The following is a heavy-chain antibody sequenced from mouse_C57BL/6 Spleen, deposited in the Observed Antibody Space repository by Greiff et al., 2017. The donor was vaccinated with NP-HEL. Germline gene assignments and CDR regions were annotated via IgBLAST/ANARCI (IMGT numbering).Heavy chain of an antibody. CDR1: GFTFSDYY. Sequence: EVMLVESEGGLVQPGSSMKLSCTASGFTFSDYYMAWVRQVPEKGLEWVANINYDGSSTYYLDSLKSRFIISRDNAKNILYLQMSSLKSEDTATYYCARGTYYRDYYAMDYWGQGTSVTVSS. V-gene: IGHV5-16*01. D-gene: IGHD2-14*01. J-gene: IGHJ4*01. CDR3: ARGTYYRDYYAMDY. CDR2: INYDGSST.